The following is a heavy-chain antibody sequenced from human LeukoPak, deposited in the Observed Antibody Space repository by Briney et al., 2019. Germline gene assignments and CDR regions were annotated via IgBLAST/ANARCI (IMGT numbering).Heavy chain of an antibody. D-gene: IGHD3-10*01. CDR3: ARGVRGVIGY. Sequence: SEALSLTCTVSSGSISTSNYYWGWVRQPPGKALEWIGNIFYSGSTYYSPSLKSRVTISLDTSRNQFSLKLSSVTAADTAVYYCARGVRGVIGYWGQGTLVTVSS. J-gene: IGHJ4*02. CDR2: IFYSGST. V-gene: IGHV4-39*01. CDR1: SGSISTSNYY.